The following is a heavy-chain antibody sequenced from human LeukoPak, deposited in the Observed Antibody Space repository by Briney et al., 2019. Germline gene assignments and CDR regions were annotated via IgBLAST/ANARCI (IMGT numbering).Heavy chain of an antibody. Sequence: GGSLRLSCAASGFTFSSYGMHWVRQAPVKGLEWVAVISYDGSNKYYADSVKGRFTISRDNSKNTLYLQMNSLRAEDTAVYYCAKDSGEIGARFDPWGQGTLVTVSS. D-gene: IGHD1-26*01. CDR2: ISYDGSNK. CDR3: AKDSGEIGARFDP. V-gene: IGHV3-30*18. J-gene: IGHJ5*02. CDR1: GFTFSSYG.